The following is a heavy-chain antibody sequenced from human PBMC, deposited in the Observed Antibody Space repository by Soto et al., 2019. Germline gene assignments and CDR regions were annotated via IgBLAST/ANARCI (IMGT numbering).Heavy chain of an antibody. J-gene: IGHJ4*02. Sequence: EXLKISCKCSGYXFTSYWLVWVRHMPGKGLEWMGIIYPGDSDTRYSPSFQGQVTISADKSISTAYLQWSSLKDSDTAMHYCARHPRGSGSSGYYYCGYWGQGTLVTVSS. CDR3: ARHPRGSGSSGYYYCGY. CDR1: GYXFTSYW. D-gene: IGHD3-22*01. CDR2: IYPGDSDT. V-gene: IGHV5-51*01.